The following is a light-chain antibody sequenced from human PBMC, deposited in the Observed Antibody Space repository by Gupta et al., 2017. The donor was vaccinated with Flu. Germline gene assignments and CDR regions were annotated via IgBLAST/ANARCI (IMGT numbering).Light chain of an antibody. J-gene: IGKJ1*01. CDR2: GTS. CDR3: QQYENSPST. V-gene: IGKV3-20*01. CDR1: QSVSTSY. Sequence: EIVLTQSPGTLSLSPGDRATLSCRASQSVSTSYLAWYQQKPGQAPRLLIHGTSSRATGIPDRFSGSGFGTDFTLTISRLEPEDFALYYCQQYENSPSTFGQGIKVEIK.